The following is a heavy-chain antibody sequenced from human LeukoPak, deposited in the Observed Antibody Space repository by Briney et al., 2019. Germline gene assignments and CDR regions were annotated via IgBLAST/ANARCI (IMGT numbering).Heavy chain of an antibody. V-gene: IGHV1-18*01. CDR1: GYTFTSYG. D-gene: IGHD6-6*01. J-gene: IGHJ6*03. CDR2: ISAYNGNT. Sequence: ASVKVSCKASGYTFTSYGISWVRQAPGQGLEWMGWISAYNGNTNYAQKFQGRVTITADESTGTAYMELSSLRSEDTAVYYCARASIAARPGGYYYYYYMDVWGKGTTVTVSS. CDR3: ARASIAARPGGYYYYYYMDV.